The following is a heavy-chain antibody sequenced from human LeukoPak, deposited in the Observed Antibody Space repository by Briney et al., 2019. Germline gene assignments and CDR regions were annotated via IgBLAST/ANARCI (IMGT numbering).Heavy chain of an antibody. V-gene: IGHV4-59*02. Sequence: SETLSLTCTVSGGSVTSYYWSWIRQPPGKGLEWIGYIYYSGSTNYNPSLKSRVTISVDTSKNQFSPKLSSVTAADTAVYYCARDFQIAAAGTGAFDIWGQGTMVTVSS. CDR3: ARDFQIAAAGTGAFDI. CDR2: IYYSGST. J-gene: IGHJ3*02. D-gene: IGHD6-13*01. CDR1: GGSVTSYY.